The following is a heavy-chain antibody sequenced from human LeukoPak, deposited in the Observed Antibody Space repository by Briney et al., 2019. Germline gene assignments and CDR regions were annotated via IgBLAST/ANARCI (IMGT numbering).Heavy chain of an antibody. J-gene: IGHJ4*02. D-gene: IGHD1-1*01. CDR2: AYYRSKWYY. Sequence: SQTLSLTCAISGDSVSSNSAAWNWIRQSPTRGLEWLGRAYYRSKWYYDYSVSVKSRITINPDTSKNQFSLQLNSVTPEDTAVYYCARDGMRNDVSLDYWGQGTLVTVSS. CDR3: ARDGMRNDVSLDY. V-gene: IGHV6-1*01. CDR1: GDSVSSNSAA.